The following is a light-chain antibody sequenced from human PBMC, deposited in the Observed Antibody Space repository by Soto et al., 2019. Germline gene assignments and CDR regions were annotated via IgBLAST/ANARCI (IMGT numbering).Light chain of an antibody. CDR3: SAYTVSRTYV. CDR2: NVY. J-gene: IGLJ1*01. CDR1: SCYAGAYNF. Sequence: HSVLTQSASVSGSPGQSITISCTGTSCYAGAYNFVSWHQQHTGKVSKLILYNVYQRPSGIPYRFSGSKSGMSASLTISWLQGEDEADDYCSAYTVSRTYVFGTGTQVTVL. V-gene: IGLV2-14*03.